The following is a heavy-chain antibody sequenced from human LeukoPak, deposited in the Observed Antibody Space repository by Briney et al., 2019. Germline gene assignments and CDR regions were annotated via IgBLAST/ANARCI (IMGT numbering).Heavy chain of an antibody. CDR3: ATLRHLWSDRDALDI. CDR1: GYTLTELS. D-gene: IGHD3-3*01. J-gene: IGHJ3*02. Sequence: ASVKVSCKVSGYTLTELSMHWVRQAPGKGLEWMGGFDPEDGETIYAQKFQGRVTMTEDTSTDTAYMELSSLRSEDTAVYYCATLRHLWSDRDALDIWGQGTMVTVSS. V-gene: IGHV1-24*01. CDR2: FDPEDGET.